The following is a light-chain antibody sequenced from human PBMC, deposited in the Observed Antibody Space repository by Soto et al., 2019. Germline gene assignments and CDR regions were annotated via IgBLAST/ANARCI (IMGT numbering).Light chain of an antibody. CDR1: RSDVGSYNL. V-gene: IGLV2-23*02. CDR3: CSYAGSSTFYV. Sequence: QSVLTQPASVSGSPGQSITISCTGTRSDVGSYNLVSWYQQHPGKAPKLMIYEVSKRTSGVSNRFSGSKSGNTASLTISGLQAEDEADYYCCSYAGSSTFYVFGTGTKVTVL. J-gene: IGLJ1*01. CDR2: EVS.